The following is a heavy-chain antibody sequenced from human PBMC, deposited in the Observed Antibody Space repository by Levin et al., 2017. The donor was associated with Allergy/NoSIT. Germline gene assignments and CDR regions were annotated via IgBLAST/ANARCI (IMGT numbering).Heavy chain of an antibody. J-gene: IGHJ5*02. V-gene: IGHV1-69-2*01. CDR2: IDPEDGET. CDR1: ADTFIDYY. D-gene: IGHD3-9*01. Sequence: PGASVKVSCKVFADTFIDYYIHWVQQAPGKGLEWVGLIDPEDGETIYAEKFQGRVTITADTSRDTAYMELSSLRSDDMAVYFCTAAQTTTGTAWGQGTLVSVSS. CDR3: TAAQTTTGTA.